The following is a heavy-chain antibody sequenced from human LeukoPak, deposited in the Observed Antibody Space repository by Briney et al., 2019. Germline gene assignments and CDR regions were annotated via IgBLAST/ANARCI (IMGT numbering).Heavy chain of an antibody. Sequence: GESLQISCKGSGYSFTSYWIGWVRPMPGKGLEWMGIIYPGDSDTRYSPSFQGQVTISADKSISTAYLQWSSLKASDTAMYYCARRRGSSSVGRSRPYYYYYMDVWGKGTTVTISS. J-gene: IGHJ6*03. CDR2: IYPGDSDT. CDR1: GYSFTSYW. CDR3: ARRRGSSSVGRSRPYYYYYMDV. V-gene: IGHV5-51*01. D-gene: IGHD6-6*01.